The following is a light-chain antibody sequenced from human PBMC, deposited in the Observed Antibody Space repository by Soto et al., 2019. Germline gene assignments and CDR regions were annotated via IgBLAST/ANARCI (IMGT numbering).Light chain of an antibody. CDR2: YAS. CDR3: QHYRNWPPT. J-gene: IGKJ3*01. CDR1: ESVHRN. V-gene: IGKV3-15*01. Sequence: EVVMTQSPATLSVSPGERVTLSCRASESVHRNLAWYQQKPGQGPSLLIYYASTRATGVPDRFTGSGSGTEFTLTISSLQSEDFGFYHCQHYRNWPPTFGPGTKVEIK.